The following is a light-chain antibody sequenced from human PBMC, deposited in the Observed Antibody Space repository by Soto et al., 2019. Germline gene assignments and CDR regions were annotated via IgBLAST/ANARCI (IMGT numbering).Light chain of an antibody. Sequence: QSALAPPASVSGSPGQSITISCTGTNSDVGGYNYVSWYQQHPGKAPKLMIYEVSNRPSGVSNRFSGSKSGNAASLTISGLQAEDEADYYCSSYTSSSTYVFGTGTKVTVL. CDR3: SSYTSSSTYV. V-gene: IGLV2-14*01. J-gene: IGLJ1*01. CDR2: EVS. CDR1: NSDVGGYNY.